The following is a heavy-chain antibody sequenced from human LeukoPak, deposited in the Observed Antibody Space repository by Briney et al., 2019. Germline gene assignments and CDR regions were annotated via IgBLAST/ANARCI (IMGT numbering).Heavy chain of an antibody. CDR3: ARGLGSLRAPYYYYYGMDV. V-gene: IGHV1-69*04. CDR2: IIPILGIA. CDR1: GGTFSSYA. D-gene: IGHD2-15*01. Sequence: SVKVSCKASGGTFSSYAISWVRQAPGQGLEWMGSIIPILGIANYAQKFQGRVTITADKSTSTAYMELSSLRSEDTAVYYCARGLGSLRAPYYYYYGMDVWGQGTTVTVSS. J-gene: IGHJ6*02.